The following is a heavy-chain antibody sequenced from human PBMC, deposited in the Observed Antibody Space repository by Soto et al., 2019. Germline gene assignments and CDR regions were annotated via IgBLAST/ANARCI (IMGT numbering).Heavy chain of an antibody. J-gene: IGHJ3*02. Sequence: QVQLQESGPGLVKPSQTLSLTCTVSGGSISSGGYYWSWIRQHPGKGLEWIGYIYYSGSTYYNPSLKSRVTISVDTSKNQFSLKLSSVTAADTAVYYCARDPVLGYCSGGSCYDTGDDAFDIWGQGTMVTVSS. CDR3: ARDPVLGYCSGGSCYDTGDDAFDI. CDR1: GGSISSGGYY. D-gene: IGHD2-15*01. V-gene: IGHV4-31*03. CDR2: IYYSGST.